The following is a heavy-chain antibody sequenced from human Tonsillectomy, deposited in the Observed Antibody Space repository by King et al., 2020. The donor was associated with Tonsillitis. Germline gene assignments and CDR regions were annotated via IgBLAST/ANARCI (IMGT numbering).Heavy chain of an antibody. V-gene: IGHV3-64*02. Sequence: VQLVESGEGLVQPGGSLRLSCAASGFTFSSYAMHWVRQAPGKGLEYVSAISSNGGSTYYADSVKGRFTISRDNSKNTLYLQMGSLRAEDMAVYYCARRGYDSSGSVMDVWGQGTTVTVSS. CDR1: GFTFSSYA. CDR2: ISSNGGST. D-gene: IGHD3-22*01. J-gene: IGHJ6*02. CDR3: ARRGYDSSGSVMDV.